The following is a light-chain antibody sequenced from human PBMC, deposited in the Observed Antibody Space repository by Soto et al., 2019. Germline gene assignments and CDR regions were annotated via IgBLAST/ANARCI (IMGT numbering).Light chain of an antibody. Sequence: EIVLTQSPGTLSLSPGERATLSCRASQSVTSSSLAWHQQKPGLAPRLVIYGASSRATGIPDRFSGSGSGREFTLTISRLEPEDFAVYYCQQYNNWPTFGQGTKVDIK. J-gene: IGKJ1*01. CDR2: GAS. CDR1: QSVTSSS. CDR3: QQYNNWPT. V-gene: IGKV3-20*01.